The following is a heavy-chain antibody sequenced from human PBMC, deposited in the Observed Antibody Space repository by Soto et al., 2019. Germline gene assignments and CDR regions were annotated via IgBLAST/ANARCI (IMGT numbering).Heavy chain of an antibody. D-gene: IGHD5-12*01. Sequence: PSXTVSYTCTVAAGAISSYYCSWIMQSPGKGLEWVAYISHTGTADYNPSLKSRLTISLDTSKYQFSLSLTSMTAADTAVYYCARGPPWMDDFDIWCQGTKVTVSS. V-gene: IGHV4-59*01. CDR1: AGAISSYY. CDR2: ISHTGTA. J-gene: IGHJ3*02. CDR3: ARGPPWMDDFDI.